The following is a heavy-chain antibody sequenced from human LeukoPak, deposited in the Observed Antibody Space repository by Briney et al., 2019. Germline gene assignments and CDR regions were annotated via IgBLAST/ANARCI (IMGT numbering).Heavy chain of an antibody. D-gene: IGHD3-22*01. Sequence: SGTLSLTCAVSGGSISSSNWWSWVRQPPGKGLEWIGEIYHSGSTNYNPSLKSRVTISVDKSKNQFSLKLSSVTAADTAVYYCASPHYYDSSGYSDYWGQGTLVTVSS. CDR2: IYHSGST. V-gene: IGHV4-4*02. CDR3: ASPHYYDSSGYSDY. J-gene: IGHJ4*02. CDR1: GGSISSSNW.